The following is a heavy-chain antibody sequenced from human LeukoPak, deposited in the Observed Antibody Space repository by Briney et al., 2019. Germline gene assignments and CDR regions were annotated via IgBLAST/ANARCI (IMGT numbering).Heavy chain of an antibody. V-gene: IGHV3-48*02. D-gene: IGHD2-15*01. CDR2: ISSSGYTI. CDR3: ARDPPRYCSDGSCYHDY. J-gene: IGHJ4*02. CDR1: GFTFSSYS. Sequence: PGGSLRLSCAASGFTFSSYSMNWVRQAPGKGLEWLSYISSSGYTIYYADSVKGRFSISRDNAKNSLFLQMNSLRDEDTAVYYCARDPPRYCSDGSCYHDYWGQGTLVTVSS.